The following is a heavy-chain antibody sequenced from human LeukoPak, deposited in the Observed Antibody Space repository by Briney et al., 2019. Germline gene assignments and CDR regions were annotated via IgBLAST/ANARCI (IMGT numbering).Heavy chain of an antibody. J-gene: IGHJ3*01. Sequence: SETLSLTCTVSGGSISSYYWSWIRQPPGKGLEWIGYIYYSGSTNYNPSLKSRVTISVDTSKNQFSLKLSSVTAADTAVYCCARSRLVGTTVIVVARGAFDLWGQGNVVTVSS. CDR3: ARSRLVGTTVIVVARGAFDL. CDR2: IYYSGST. D-gene: IGHD3-22*01. CDR1: GGSISSYY. V-gene: IGHV4-59*12.